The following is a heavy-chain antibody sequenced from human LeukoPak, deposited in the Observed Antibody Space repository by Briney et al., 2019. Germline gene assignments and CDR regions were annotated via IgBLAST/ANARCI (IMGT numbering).Heavy chain of an antibody. J-gene: IGHJ4*02. CDR3: ARGGSSSWYGEFDY. Sequence: PGGSLRLSCAASGFTFSRYDMHWVRQATGKGLEWVSAIGAGGDTYYPGSVKGRFTMSRENAKNSLYLQMNSLGAGDTAVYYCARGGSSSWYGEFDYWGQGTLVTVSS. V-gene: IGHV3-13*04. CDR1: GFTFSRYD. CDR2: IGAGGDT. D-gene: IGHD6-13*01.